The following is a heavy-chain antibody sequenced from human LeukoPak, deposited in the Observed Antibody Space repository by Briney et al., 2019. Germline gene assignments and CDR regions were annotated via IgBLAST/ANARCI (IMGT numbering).Heavy chain of an antibody. CDR2: IKSKTDGGTT. CDR3: TTSWTQLWLRALGGFFDY. CDR1: GFTFSNAW. Sequence: GGSLRLSCAASGFTFSNAWMSWVRQAPGKGLEWVGRIKSKTDGGTTDYAAPVKGRFTISRDDSKNTLYLQMNSLKTEDTAVYYCTTSWTQLWLRALGGFFDYWGQGTLVTVSS. D-gene: IGHD5-18*01. V-gene: IGHV3-15*01. J-gene: IGHJ4*02.